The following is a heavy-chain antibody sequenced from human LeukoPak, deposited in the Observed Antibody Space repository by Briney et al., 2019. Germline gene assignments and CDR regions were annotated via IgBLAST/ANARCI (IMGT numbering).Heavy chain of an antibody. D-gene: IGHD1-14*01. CDR1: GGPITTSGDTYA. Sequence: SETLSLTCSVSGGPITTSGDTYAWGWVRQPLGKGLTWIGTIFYSGHTFYNPSLQSPVTMSMDPSKNHFSLKLSSVTAADTALYYCARQVNHAFDIWGPGAMVTVSS. CDR2: IFYSGHT. J-gene: IGHJ3*02. V-gene: IGHV4-39*01. CDR3: ARQVNHAFDI.